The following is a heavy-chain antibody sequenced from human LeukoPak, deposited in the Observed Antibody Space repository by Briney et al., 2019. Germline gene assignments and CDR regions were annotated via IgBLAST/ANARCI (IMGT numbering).Heavy chain of an antibody. D-gene: IGHD3-3*01. J-gene: IGHJ4*02. Sequence: GGPLRLSCAASGFTFSSYGMHGVRQAPGEGREGVAGISYDGSNKYYVDSVKGRFTISRDNSKNTLYLQMISLSAQDTAVYYCAKGPLEWLLSPLHFDYWGQGSLVTVSS. V-gene: IGHV3-30*18. CDR3: AKGPLEWLLSPLHFDY. CDR2: ISYDGSNK. CDR1: GFTFSSYG.